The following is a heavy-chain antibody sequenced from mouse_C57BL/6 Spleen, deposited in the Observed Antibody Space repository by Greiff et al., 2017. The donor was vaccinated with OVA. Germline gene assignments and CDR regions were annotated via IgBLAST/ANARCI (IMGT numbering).Heavy chain of an antibody. CDR2: INYDGSST. V-gene: IGHV5-16*01. CDR3: ARGPTTVVATPYFDY. J-gene: IGHJ2*01. Sequence: EVKVVESEGGLVQPGSSMKLSCTASGFTFSDYYMAWVRQVPEKGLEWVANINYDGSSTYYLDSLKSRFIISRDNAKNILYLQMSSLKSEDTATYYCARGPTTVVATPYFDYWGQGTTLTVSS. D-gene: IGHD1-1*01. CDR1: GFTFSDYY.